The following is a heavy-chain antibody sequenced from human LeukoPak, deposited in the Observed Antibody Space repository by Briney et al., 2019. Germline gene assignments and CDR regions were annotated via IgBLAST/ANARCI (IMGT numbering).Heavy chain of an antibody. CDR1: GGSFSGYY. CDR2: INHSGST. V-gene: IGHV4-34*01. D-gene: IGHD5-24*01. J-gene: IGHJ4*02. CDR3: AREENYFDY. Sequence: SETLSLTCAVYGGSFSGYYWSWIRQPPGKGLEWIGEINHSGSTNYNPSLKSRVTISVDTSKNQFSLKLSSVTAADTAVYYCAREENYFDYWGQGTLVTVSS.